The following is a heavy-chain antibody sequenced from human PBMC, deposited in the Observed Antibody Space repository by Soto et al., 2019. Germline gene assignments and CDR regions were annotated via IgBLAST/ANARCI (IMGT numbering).Heavy chain of an antibody. CDR1: GFTFSSYS. CDR2: ISSSSSTI. CDR3: AREADYGDYHIDY. V-gene: IGHV3-48*01. D-gene: IGHD4-17*01. Sequence: GGSLRLSCAASGFTFSSYSMNWVRQAPGKGLEWVSYISSSSSTIYYADSVKGRFTISRDNAKNSLYLQMNSLRAEDTAVYYCAREADYGDYHIDYWGQGTLVTVSS. J-gene: IGHJ4*02.